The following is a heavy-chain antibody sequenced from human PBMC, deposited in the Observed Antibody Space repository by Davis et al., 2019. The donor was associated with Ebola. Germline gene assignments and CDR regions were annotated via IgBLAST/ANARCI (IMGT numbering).Heavy chain of an antibody. V-gene: IGHV4-28*01. CDR1: GYSIINSNW. Sequence: SETLPLTCAVSGYSIINSNWWGWIRQPPGKGLEWIGYIFYSGSTYYNPSLKSRVTMSVDTSKNQFSLKLSSVSAVDTAVYYCARRFDYYQGMDVWGKGTMVTVSS. D-gene: IGHD3-22*01. CDR3: ARRFDYYQGMDV. CDR2: IFYSGST. J-gene: IGHJ6*03.